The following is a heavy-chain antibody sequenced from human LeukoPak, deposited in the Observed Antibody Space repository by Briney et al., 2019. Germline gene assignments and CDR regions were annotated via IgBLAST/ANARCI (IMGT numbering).Heavy chain of an antibody. V-gene: IGHV3-30*02. CDR3: AKYVYSSSSRWFDP. Sequence: GGSLRLSCAASGFTFSSYGMHWVRQAPGKGLEWVAFIRYDGSNKYYADSVKGRFTISRDNSKNTLYLQMNSLRAEDTAVYYCAKYVYSSSSRWFDPWGQGTLVTVSS. D-gene: IGHD6-6*01. CDR1: GFTFSSYG. J-gene: IGHJ5*02. CDR2: IRYDGSNK.